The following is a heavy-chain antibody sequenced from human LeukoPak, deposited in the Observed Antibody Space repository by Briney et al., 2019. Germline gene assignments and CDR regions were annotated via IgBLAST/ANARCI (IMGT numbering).Heavy chain of an antibody. D-gene: IGHD6-13*01. CDR1: GFTFNNYW. V-gene: IGHV3-7*01. CDR3: VRDSYTNTWHEEGRDF. Sequence: GGSLRLSCAASGFTFNNYWMTWARQAPGKGLEWVANIQQDGSQKTYVDSVKGRFTISRDNAKNSLYLQMNSVRAEDTAVYYCVRDSYTNTWHEEGRDFWGQGTLVTVSS. J-gene: IGHJ4*02. CDR2: IQQDGSQK.